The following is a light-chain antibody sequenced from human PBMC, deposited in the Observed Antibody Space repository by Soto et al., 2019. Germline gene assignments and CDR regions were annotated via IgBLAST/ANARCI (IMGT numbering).Light chain of an antibody. J-gene: IGKJ1*01. CDR2: KAS. CDR3: QHYNSYSEA. CDR1: QTISSW. V-gene: IGKV1-5*03. Sequence: DIQMTQSPSTLYGSVGDRVTITCRARQTISSWLAWYQQKPGKAPKLLIYKASTLKSGVPSRFSGSGSGTEFTLTISSLQPDDFATYYCQHYNSYSEALGQGTKVDIK.